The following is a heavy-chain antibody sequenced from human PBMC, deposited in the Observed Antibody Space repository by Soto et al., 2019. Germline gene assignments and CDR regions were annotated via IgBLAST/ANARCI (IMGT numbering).Heavy chain of an antibody. J-gene: IGHJ6*02. Sequence: GGSLRLSCAASGFTFSSYGMHWVRQAPGKGLEWVAVISYDGSNKYYADSVKGRFTISRDNSKNTLYLQMNSLRAEDTAVYYCAKKLGYNHDNYYYYYGMDVWGQGTTVTVSS. CDR1: GFTFSSYG. D-gene: IGHD5-18*01. CDR3: AKKLGYNHDNYYYYYGMDV. CDR2: ISYDGSNK. V-gene: IGHV3-30*18.